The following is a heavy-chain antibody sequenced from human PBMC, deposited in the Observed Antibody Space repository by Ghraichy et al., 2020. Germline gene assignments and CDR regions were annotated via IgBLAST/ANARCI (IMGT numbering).Heavy chain of an antibody. CDR3: ASSSELKAIYDY. V-gene: IGHV4-39*01. Sequence: SETLSLTCTVSGGSISSSSYYWGWIRQPPGKGLEWIGSIYYSGSTYYNPSLKSRVTISVDTSKNQFSLKLSSVTAADTAVYYCASSSELKAIYDYWGQGTLVTVSS. CDR2: IYYSGST. D-gene: IGHD1-26*01. CDR1: GGSISSSSYY. J-gene: IGHJ4*02.